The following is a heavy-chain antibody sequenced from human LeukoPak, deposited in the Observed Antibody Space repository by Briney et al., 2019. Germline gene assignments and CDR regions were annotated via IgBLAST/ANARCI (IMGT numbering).Heavy chain of an antibody. J-gene: IGHJ4*02. CDR1: DFTFSAYT. CDR3: ARDLSSSFDY. CDR2: ISSSRTYI. V-gene: IGHV3-21*01. D-gene: IGHD6-13*01. Sequence: GGSLRLSCAASDFTFSAYTMNWIRLAPGKGLEWVSSISSSRTYIYYADSVKGRFTISRDNAKNSLYLQMNSLRAEDTAVYYCARDLSSSFDYWGQGTLVTVSS.